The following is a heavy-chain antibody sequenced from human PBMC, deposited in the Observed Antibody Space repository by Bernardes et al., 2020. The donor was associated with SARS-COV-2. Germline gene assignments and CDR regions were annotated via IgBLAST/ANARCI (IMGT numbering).Heavy chain of an antibody. V-gene: IGHV1-18*01. CDR3: ARESSVAAAALPLDY. D-gene: IGHD6-13*01. Sequence: SFPASGSTFSNYGISWVRQAPGQGLEWMGWIGTDNGDTNYAQKFQGRVTMTTDTSTSTAYMELRSLKSDDTAMYYCARESSVAAAALPLDYWGQGTLVTGSS. CDR1: GSTFSNYG. J-gene: IGHJ4*02. CDR2: IGTDNGDT.